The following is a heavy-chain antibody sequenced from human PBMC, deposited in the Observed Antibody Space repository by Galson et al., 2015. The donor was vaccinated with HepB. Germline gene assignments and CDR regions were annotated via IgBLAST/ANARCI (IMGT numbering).Heavy chain of an antibody. CDR2: ISHSGTTV. J-gene: IGHJ4*02. V-gene: IGHV3-11*01. Sequence: WLSYISHSGTTVYHADSPKGRFSISRDNAKNSLYLQMNSLRAEDTAVYYCARGLGGYWGQGTLVTVSS. D-gene: IGHD2-15*01. CDR3: ARGLGGY.